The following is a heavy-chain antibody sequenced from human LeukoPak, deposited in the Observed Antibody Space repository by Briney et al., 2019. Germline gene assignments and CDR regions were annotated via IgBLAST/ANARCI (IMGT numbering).Heavy chain of an antibody. V-gene: IGHV1-2*04. CDR2: INPNSSGT. Sequence: ASVKVSCKASGYTFTGYYMHWVRQAPGQGLEWMGWINPNSSGTNYAQKFQGWVTMTRDTSISTAYMELSRLRSDDTAVYYCAREGSYSSGWYDWYFDLWGRGTLVTVSS. CDR3: AREGSYSSGWYDWYFDL. D-gene: IGHD6-19*01. CDR1: GYTFTGYY. J-gene: IGHJ2*01.